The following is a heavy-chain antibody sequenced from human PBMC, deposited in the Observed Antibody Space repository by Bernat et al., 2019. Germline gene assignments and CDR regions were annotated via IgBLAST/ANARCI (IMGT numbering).Heavy chain of an antibody. V-gene: IGHV1-69*06. CDR2: IIPIFGTA. J-gene: IGHJ6*02. CDR3: ARGRLGSSSWRSYYYGMDV. D-gene: IGHD6-13*01. Sequence: QVQLVQSGAEVKKPGSSVKVSCKASGGTFSSYAISWVRQAPGQGLEWMGGIIPIFGTANYAQKFQRRVTITADKSTSTAYMELSSLRSEDTAVYYCARGRLGSSSWRSYYYGMDVWGQGTTVTVSS. CDR1: GGTFSSYA.